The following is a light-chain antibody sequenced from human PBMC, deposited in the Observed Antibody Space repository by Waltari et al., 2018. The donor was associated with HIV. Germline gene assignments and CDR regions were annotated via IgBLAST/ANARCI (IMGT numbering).Light chain of an antibody. J-gene: IGLJ2*01. CDR3: AAWDDSLNGHVL. Sequence: QSVLTQPPSASGTPGQRVTFPCSGSSSNIGSNPVAWHQKLPGTAPRLLIYNNNQRPSGVPDRFSGSKSGTSASLAISGLQSEDEADYYCAAWDDSLNGHVLFGGGTKLTVL. CDR1: SSNIGSNP. CDR2: NNN. V-gene: IGLV1-44*01.